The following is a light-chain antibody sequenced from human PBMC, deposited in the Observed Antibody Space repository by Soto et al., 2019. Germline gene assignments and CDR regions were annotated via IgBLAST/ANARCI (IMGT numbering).Light chain of an antibody. CDR1: RSISSK. CDR2: GTS. V-gene: IGKV3-15*01. Sequence: EIVMTQSPTTLSVSPGESATLSCRASRSISSKLAWYQQRPGQAPRLLIYGTSTRATGIPARFSGSGSGTEFTLTISSLQSEDFAVYFCQQYHDWPPITFGQGTRLEIK. CDR3: QQYHDWPPIT. J-gene: IGKJ5*01.